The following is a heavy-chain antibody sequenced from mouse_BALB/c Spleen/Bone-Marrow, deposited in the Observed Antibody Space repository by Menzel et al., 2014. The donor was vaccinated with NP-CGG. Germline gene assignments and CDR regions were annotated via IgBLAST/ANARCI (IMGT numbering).Heavy chain of an antibody. CDR2: INPSSGGT. Sequence: QVQLQQSGAELVKPGASVKLSCKASGYTFTSYYMYWVKQRPGQGLEWIGEINPSSGGTNFNEKVKSKATLTVDKSSSTAYVQLSSLTSEDSAVYYCTRSGPGFAYWGQGTLVTVSA. CDR1: GYTFTSYY. V-gene: IGHV1S81*02. J-gene: IGHJ3*01. CDR3: TRSGPGFAY.